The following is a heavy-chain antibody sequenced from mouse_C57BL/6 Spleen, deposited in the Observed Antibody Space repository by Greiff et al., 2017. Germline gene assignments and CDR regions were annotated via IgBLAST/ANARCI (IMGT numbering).Heavy chain of an antibody. V-gene: IGHV7-3*01. D-gene: IGHD2-1*01. J-gene: IGHJ1*03. Sequence: EVKLVESGGGLVQPGGSLSLSCAASGFTFTDYYMSWVRQPPGKALEWLGFIRNKANGYTTEYSASVKGRFTISRDNSQSILYLQMNALRAEDSATYYWARYPAGNYGYFDVWGTGTTVTVSS. CDR3: ARYPAGNYGYFDV. CDR2: IRNKANGYTT. CDR1: GFTFTDYY.